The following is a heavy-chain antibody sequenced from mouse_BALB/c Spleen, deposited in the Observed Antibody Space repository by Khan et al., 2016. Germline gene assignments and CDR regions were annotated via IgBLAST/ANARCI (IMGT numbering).Heavy chain of an antibody. J-gene: IGHJ3*01. CDR3: ARLHYYGRFAY. CDR1: GFDFSRYW. CDR2: INPDSSTI. V-gene: IGHV4-1*02. D-gene: IGHD1-2*01. Sequence: EVKLLESGGGLVQPGGSLKLSCAASGFDFSRYWMSWVPQAPGKGLEWIGEINPDSSTINYTPSLKDKFIISRDNATNTLYQQMSKVRSEDTALYYCARLHYYGRFAYWGQGTLVTVSA.